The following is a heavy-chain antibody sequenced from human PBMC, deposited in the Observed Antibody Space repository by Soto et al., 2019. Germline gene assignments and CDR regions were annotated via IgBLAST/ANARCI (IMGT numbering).Heavy chain of an antibody. CDR1: GYFFSNYW. Sequence: VQLVQSGAEVKKPGESLQISCKGTGYFFSNYWIGWVRQMPRKGLEWMGAVQPRDSDTRNSPSLQGQVTISADNSISTAYLQWSSLKASDTAMYYCVRIVSGYDWGLYYMDVWGKGTTVTVSS. D-gene: IGHD5-12*01. J-gene: IGHJ6*03. V-gene: IGHV5-51*03. CDR2: VQPRDSDT. CDR3: VRIVSGYDWGLYYMDV.